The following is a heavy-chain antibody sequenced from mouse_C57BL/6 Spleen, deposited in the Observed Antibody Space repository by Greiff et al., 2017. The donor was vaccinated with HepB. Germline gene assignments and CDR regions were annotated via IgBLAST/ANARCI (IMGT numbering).Heavy chain of an antibody. CDR1: GYSITSGYY. J-gene: IGHJ2*01. V-gene: IGHV3-6*01. CDR2: ISYDGSN. D-gene: IGHD2-3*01. Sequence: EVKLQESGPGLVKPSQSLSLTCSVTGYSITSGYYWNWIRQFPGNKLEWMGYISYDGSNNYNPSLKNRISITRDTAKNQFFLKLNSVTTEDTATYCCARGIYDGYRYFDYWGQGTTRTVSS. CDR3: ARGIYDGYRYFDY.